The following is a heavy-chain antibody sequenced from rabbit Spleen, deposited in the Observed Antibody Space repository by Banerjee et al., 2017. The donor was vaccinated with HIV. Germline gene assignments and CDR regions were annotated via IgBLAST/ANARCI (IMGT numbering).Heavy chain of an antibody. D-gene: IGHD1-1*01. Sequence: QSLEESGGDLVKPGASLTLTCTASGFSFSSSDYMCWVRQAPGKGLEWISCIVGSSSGFTYSATWAKGRFTCSKTSSTTVTLQMTSLTVADTATYFCARDTSSSFSSYGMDLWGQGTLVTVS. CDR2: IVGSSSGFT. CDR3: ARDTSSSFSSYGMDL. CDR1: GFSFSSSDY. V-gene: IGHV1S40*01. J-gene: IGHJ6*01.